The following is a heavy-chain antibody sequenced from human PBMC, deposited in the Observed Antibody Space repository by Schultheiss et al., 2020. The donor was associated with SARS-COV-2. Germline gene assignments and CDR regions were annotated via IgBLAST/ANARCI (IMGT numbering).Heavy chain of an antibody. V-gene: IGHV1-2*02. CDR1: GGTFSSYA. CDR2: INPNSGGT. J-gene: IGHJ3*02. Sequence: ASVKVSCKASGGTFSSYAISWVRQAPGQGLEWMGWINPNSGGTNYAQKFQGRVTMTRDTSISTAYMELSRLRSDDTAVYYCAAGRSYCGGDCYGGDAFDIWGQGTMVTVSS. D-gene: IGHD2-21*02. CDR3: AAGRSYCGGDCYGGDAFDI.